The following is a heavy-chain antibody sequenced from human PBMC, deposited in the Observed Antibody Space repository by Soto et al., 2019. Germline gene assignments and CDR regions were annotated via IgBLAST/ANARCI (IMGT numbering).Heavy chain of an antibody. D-gene: IGHD5-18*01. Sequence: SETLCLTCSVSGGSIRSYYWSWIRQSPEKGLEWIGYFYHSGDSNYNPSLKSRVTISVDTSKNQLSLSLRSVTAADTAAYFCARISSLDPYGYVNGGLDVWGQGTTVTVS. CDR3: ARISSLDPYGYVNGGLDV. CDR2: FYHSGDS. CDR1: GGSIRSYY. J-gene: IGHJ6*02. V-gene: IGHV4-59*01.